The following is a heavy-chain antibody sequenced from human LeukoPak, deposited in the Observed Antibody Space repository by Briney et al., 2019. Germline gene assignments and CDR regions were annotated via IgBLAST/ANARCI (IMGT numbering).Heavy chain of an antibody. CDR2: ISGSGGST. D-gene: IGHD3-3*01. Sequence: GGSLRLSCAASGFTFSSYAMSWVRQAPRKGLEWVSAISGSGGSTYYADSVKGRFTISRDNSKNTLYLQMNSLRAEDTAVYYCAKDPETYYDFWSGYYLGSPTLDYWGQGTLVTVSS. CDR3: AKDPETYYDFWSGYYLGSPTLDY. J-gene: IGHJ4*02. CDR1: GFTFSSYA. V-gene: IGHV3-23*01.